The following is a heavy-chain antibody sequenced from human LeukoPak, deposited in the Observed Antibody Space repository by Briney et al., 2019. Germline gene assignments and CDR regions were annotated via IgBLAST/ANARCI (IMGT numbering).Heavy chain of an antibody. CDR1: GYTFTSYG. D-gene: IGHD3-16*02. Sequence: GASVKVSCKASGYTFTSYGISWVRQAPGQGLEWMGWISAYNGNTNYAQKLQGRVIMTTDTSTSTAYMELRSLRSDDTAVYYCARDLVPYYDYVWGSYRYSLLDYWGQGTLVTVSS. CDR3: ARDLVPYYDYVWGSYRYSLLDY. CDR2: ISAYNGNT. V-gene: IGHV1-18*01. J-gene: IGHJ4*02.